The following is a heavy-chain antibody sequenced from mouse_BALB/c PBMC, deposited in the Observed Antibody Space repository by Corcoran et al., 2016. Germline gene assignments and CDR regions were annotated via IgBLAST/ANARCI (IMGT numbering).Heavy chain of an antibody. CDR2: INPYNDGT. Sequence: EVQLQQSGPELVKRGASEKMSCKASESTFTSYVMLWVKQNPGQGLEWIGYINPYNDGTKYNEKFKGKATLTSDKSSSTAYMELSSLTSEDSAVYYCARSWDGFAYWGQGTLVTVSA. J-gene: IGHJ3*01. CDR3: ARSWDGFAY. CDR1: ESTFTSYV. V-gene: IGHV1S136*01. D-gene: IGHD4-1*01.